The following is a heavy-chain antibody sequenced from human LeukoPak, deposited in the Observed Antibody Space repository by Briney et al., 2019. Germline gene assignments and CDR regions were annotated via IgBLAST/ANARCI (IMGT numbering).Heavy chain of an antibody. CDR3: ARGRWGSTYYFDS. V-gene: IGHV4-59*08. Sequence: SETLSLTCTVSGGSISSYYWSWIRQPPGKGLEWIGYIYYSGSTNYNPSLKSRVTISVDTSKNQFSLKLSSVTAADTAVYYCARGRWGSTYYFDSWGQGTLVTVSS. J-gene: IGHJ4*02. CDR1: GGSISSYY. CDR2: IYYSGST. D-gene: IGHD7-27*01.